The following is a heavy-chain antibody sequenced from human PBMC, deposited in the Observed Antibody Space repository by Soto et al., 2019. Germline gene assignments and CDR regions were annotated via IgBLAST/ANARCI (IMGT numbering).Heavy chain of an antibody. J-gene: IGHJ6*02. CDR3: ARANTQLRYFDWLAPANYYYYGMDV. Sequence: ASVKVSCKASGYTFTGYYMHWVRQAPGQGLEWMGWINPNSGGTNYAQRFQGWVTMTRDTSISTAYMELSRLRSDDTAVYYCARANTQLRYFDWLAPANYYYYGMDVWGQGTTVTVSS. V-gene: IGHV1-2*04. CDR1: GYTFTGYY. CDR2: INPNSGGT. D-gene: IGHD3-9*01.